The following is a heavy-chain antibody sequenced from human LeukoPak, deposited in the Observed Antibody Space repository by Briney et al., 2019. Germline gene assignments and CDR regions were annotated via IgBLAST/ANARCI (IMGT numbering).Heavy chain of an antibody. D-gene: IGHD2-2*01. Sequence: ASVKVSCKVSGYTLTELSMHWVRQAPGKGLEWMGGFDPEDGETIYAQKFQGRVTMTEDTSTDTAYMELSSLRSEDAAVYYCATAPPPYCSSTSCYPILVSHLYYYGMDVWGQGTTVTVSS. CDR1: GYTLTELS. CDR2: FDPEDGET. V-gene: IGHV1-24*01. CDR3: ATAPPPYCSSTSCYPILVSHLYYYGMDV. J-gene: IGHJ6*02.